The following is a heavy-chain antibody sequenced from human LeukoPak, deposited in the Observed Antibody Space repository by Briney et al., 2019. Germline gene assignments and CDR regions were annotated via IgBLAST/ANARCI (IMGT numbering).Heavy chain of an antibody. CDR2: INHSGST. J-gene: IGHJ3*02. CDR1: GGSFSGYY. Sequence: SETLSLTCAVYGGSFSGYYWSWTRQPPGKGLEWIGEINHSGSTNYNPSLKSRVTISVDTSKNQFSLKLSSVTAADTAVYYCARGFLEWLLSNDAFDIWGQGTMVTVSS. V-gene: IGHV4-34*01. D-gene: IGHD3-3*01. CDR3: ARGFLEWLLSNDAFDI.